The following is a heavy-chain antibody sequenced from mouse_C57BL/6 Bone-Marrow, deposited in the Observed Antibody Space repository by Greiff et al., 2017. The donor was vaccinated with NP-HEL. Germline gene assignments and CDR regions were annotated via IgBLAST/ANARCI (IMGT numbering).Heavy chain of an antibody. CDR3: ARHYYVSIRLFDY. V-gene: IGHV1-55*01. J-gene: IGHJ2*01. D-gene: IGHD1-1*01. Sequence: QVQLQQPGAELVKPGASVKMSCKASGYTFTSYWITWVKQRPGQGLEWIGDIYPGSGSTNYNEKFKSTATLTVDTSSITAYMHLSILTSEDSAVYYCARHYYVSIRLFDYWGQGTTLTVSS. CDR1: GYTFTSYW. CDR2: IYPGSGST.